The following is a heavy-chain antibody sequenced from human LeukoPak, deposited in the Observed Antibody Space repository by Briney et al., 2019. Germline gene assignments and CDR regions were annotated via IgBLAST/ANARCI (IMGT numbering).Heavy chain of an antibody. V-gene: IGHV4-59*08. Sequence: PSETLSLTCTVSGGSISSYYWSWIRQPPGKGLEWIGYIYYSGSTNYNPSLKSRVTISVDTSKNQFSLKLSSVTAADTAVYYCARVGYCSSTSCPPYYMDVWGKGTTVTVSS. J-gene: IGHJ6*03. D-gene: IGHD2-2*01. CDR3: ARVGYCSSTSCPPYYMDV. CDR1: GGSISSYY. CDR2: IYYSGST.